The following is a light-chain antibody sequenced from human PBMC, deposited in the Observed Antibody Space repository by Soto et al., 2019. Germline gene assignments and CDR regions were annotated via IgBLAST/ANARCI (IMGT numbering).Light chain of an antibody. CDR3: QQSYSIPRT. V-gene: IGKV1-39*01. Sequence: DIQMTQSPSSRSASVVDRVTITCRASQSISSYLNWYQQKPGKAPKLLISAASSLQSGVPSRFSGSGSGTDFTLTISSLQPEDFATYYCQQSYSIPRTFGHGTKVDIK. CDR1: QSISSY. J-gene: IGKJ1*01. CDR2: AAS.